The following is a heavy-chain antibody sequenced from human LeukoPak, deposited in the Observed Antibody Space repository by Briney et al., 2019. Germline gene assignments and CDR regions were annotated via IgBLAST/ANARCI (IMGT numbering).Heavy chain of an antibody. CDR1: GGSFSGYY. J-gene: IGHJ4*02. Sequence: SETLSLTCVVYGGSFSGYYWSWIRQPPGKGQEWIGEIGQSGTTNYNPSLKSRVSISVDTSKKQFSLTLTPMTAADTAVYYCARVPHYYFGYGYFDSWGQGTLVTVSS. CDR2: IGQSGTT. CDR3: ARVPHYYFGYGYFDS. V-gene: IGHV4-34*01. D-gene: IGHD3-10*01.